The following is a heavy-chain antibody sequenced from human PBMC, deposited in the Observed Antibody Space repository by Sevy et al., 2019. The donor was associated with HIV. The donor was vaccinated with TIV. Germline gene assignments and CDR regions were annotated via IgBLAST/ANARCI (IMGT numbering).Heavy chain of an antibody. J-gene: IGHJ5*02. CDR1: GDSVSSKSFA. CDR3: ARSSRASDETNNFWFDP. CDR2: TYYRSKWYN. Sequence: SQTLSLTCAISGDSVSSKSFAWNWIRQSPSRGLEWLGRTYYRSKWYNDYALSVKSRININADTYKNQFYLQLHSVNPDDTDEYYCARSSRASDETNNFWFDPWGQGTLVTASS. D-gene: IGHD6-13*01. V-gene: IGHV6-1*01.